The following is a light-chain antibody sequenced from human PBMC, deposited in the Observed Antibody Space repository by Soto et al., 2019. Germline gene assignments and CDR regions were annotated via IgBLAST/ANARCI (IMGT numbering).Light chain of an antibody. V-gene: IGKV3-20*01. CDR3: QQYGGSPRT. CDR1: QSISNNY. CDR2: GAS. J-gene: IGKJ1*01. Sequence: EIVLTQSPGTLSLSPGERAALSCRASQSISNNYVAWYQQKPGQPPTLLISGASSRATGIPDRFSGSGSGAYFTLTISRLEPEDFAVYYCQQYGGSPRTFGQGTKVDIK.